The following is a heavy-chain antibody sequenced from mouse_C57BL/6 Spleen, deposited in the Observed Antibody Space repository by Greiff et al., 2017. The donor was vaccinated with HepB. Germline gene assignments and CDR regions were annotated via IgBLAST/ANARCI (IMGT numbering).Heavy chain of an antibody. D-gene: IGHD4-1*01. J-gene: IGHJ4*01. CDR2: IDPNSGGT. CDR1: GYTFTSYW. CDR3: ASTSWDSCYALDY. Sequence: QVQLQQPGAELVKPGASVKLSCKASGYTFTSYWMHWVKQRPGRGLEWIGRIDPNSGGTKYNEKFKSKATLTVDTASSTAYLQLSSLTSEDTAIYYYASTSWDSCYALDYWGQGTSVTVSS. V-gene: IGHV1-72*01.